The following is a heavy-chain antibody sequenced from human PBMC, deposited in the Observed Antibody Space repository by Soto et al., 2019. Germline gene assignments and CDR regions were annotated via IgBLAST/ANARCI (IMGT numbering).Heavy chain of an antibody. V-gene: IGHV1-18*04. CDR1: GYTFTSYG. CDR3: ARDRDSSGYYPGPDLDY. CDR2: ITPYNGHT. Sequence: QVHLVQSGREVKKPGVSMTVSCKTSGYTFTSYGISWVRQAPGQGLEWLGWITPYNGHTNYAQNVQGRVTLTADKSTSTAYMELRSLRSDDTAVYYCARDRDSSGYYPGPDLDYWGHGTLLTVSS. D-gene: IGHD3-22*01. J-gene: IGHJ4*01.